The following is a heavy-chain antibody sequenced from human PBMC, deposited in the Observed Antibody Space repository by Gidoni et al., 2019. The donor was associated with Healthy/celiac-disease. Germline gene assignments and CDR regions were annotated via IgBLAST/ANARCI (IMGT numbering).Heavy chain of an antibody. Sequence: QVQLVESGGGVVQPGRSLRPSCAASGFTFSSYGMHWVRQAPGKGLEWVAVISYDGSNKYYADSVKGRFTISRDNSKNTLYLQMNSLRAEDTAVYYCARKVGAFDYWGQGTLVTVSS. J-gene: IGHJ4*02. CDR1: GFTFSSYG. CDR3: ARKVGAFDY. CDR2: ISYDGSNK. D-gene: IGHD1-26*01. V-gene: IGHV3-30*03.